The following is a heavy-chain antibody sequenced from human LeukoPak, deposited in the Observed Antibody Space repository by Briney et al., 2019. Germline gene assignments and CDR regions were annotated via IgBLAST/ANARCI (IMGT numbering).Heavy chain of an antibody. D-gene: IGHD5-24*01. CDR1: EYTFTSYA. V-gene: IGHV1-3*01. CDR3: ARSIHYYYYYGMDV. Sequence: GASVKVSCKASEYTFTSYAMHWVRQAPGQRLEWMGWINAGNGNTKYSQKFQGRVTITRDTSASTAYMELSSLRSEDTAVYYCARSIHYYYYYGMDVWGQGTTVTVSS. CDR2: INAGNGNT. J-gene: IGHJ6*02.